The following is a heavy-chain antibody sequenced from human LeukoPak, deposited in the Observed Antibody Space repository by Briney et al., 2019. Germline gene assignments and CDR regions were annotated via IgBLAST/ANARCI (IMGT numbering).Heavy chain of an antibody. V-gene: IGHV3-23*01. Sequence: RGSLRLSCAASGFTFSSYAMSWVRQAPGKGLEWVSAISGSGGSTYYADSVKGRFTISRDNSKNTLYLQMNSLRAEDTAVYYCAKVKGSGSYITDYWGQGTLVTVSS. CDR3: AKVKGSGSYITDY. CDR2: ISGSGGST. J-gene: IGHJ4*02. D-gene: IGHD3-10*01. CDR1: GFTFSSYA.